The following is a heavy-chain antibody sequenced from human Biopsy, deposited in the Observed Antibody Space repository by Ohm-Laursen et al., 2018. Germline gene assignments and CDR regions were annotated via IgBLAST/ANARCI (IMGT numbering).Heavy chain of an antibody. D-gene: IGHD6-13*01. CDR2: ISHSGST. V-gene: IGHV4-31*01. CDR1: GDSISSAAYH. J-gene: IGHJ5*02. Sequence: TLSLTCTVSGDSISSAAYHWSWIRQLPGKGLEWIGYISHSGSTSYNPSLRSLVTISTDTSTNQFSLKVRSVTAADAAMYYCAGATSGTSLYDPWGQGILVTVSS. CDR3: AGATSGTSLYDP.